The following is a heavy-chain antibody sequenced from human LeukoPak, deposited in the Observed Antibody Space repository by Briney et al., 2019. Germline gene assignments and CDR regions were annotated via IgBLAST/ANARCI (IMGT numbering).Heavy chain of an antibody. CDR3: ARPGIWERAFDI. V-gene: IGHV3-74*01. J-gene: IGHJ3*02. CDR1: GFTLSSYW. Sequence: GGSLRLSCAASGFTLSSYWMHWVRQAPGKGLVWVSRINSDGSSTSYADSVKGRFTISRDNGKNTLYLQMNSLRAEDTAVYYCARPGIWERAFDIWGQGTMVTVSS. D-gene: IGHD1-1*01. CDR2: INSDGSST.